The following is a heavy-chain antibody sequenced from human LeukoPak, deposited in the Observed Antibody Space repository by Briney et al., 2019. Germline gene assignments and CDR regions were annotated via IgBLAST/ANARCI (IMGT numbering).Heavy chain of an antibody. V-gene: IGHV3-30*18. CDR1: GFTFSSYG. Sequence: GRSLRLSCAASGFTFSSYGMRWVRQAPGKGLEWVAVISYDGSNKYYADSVKGRFTISRDNSKNTLYLQMNSLRAEDTAVYYCAKDHTPNMIVVVAYFDYWGQGTLVTVSS. CDR2: ISYDGSNK. D-gene: IGHD3-22*01. CDR3: AKDHTPNMIVVVAYFDY. J-gene: IGHJ4*02.